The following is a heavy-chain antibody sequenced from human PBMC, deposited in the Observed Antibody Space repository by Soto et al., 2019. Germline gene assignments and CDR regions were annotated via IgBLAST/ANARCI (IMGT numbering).Heavy chain of an antibody. D-gene: IGHD4-4*01. CDR3: ARHDYSNSYFDY. Sequence: GESLKISRKGSGYSLTSYWIGWVRQMPGKGLEWMGIIYPCDSDTRYSPSFQGQVTISADKSISTAYLQWSSLKASDTAMYYCARHDYSNSYFDYWGQGTLVTVSS. CDR2: IYPCDSDT. CDR1: GYSLTSYW. J-gene: IGHJ4*02. V-gene: IGHV5-51*01.